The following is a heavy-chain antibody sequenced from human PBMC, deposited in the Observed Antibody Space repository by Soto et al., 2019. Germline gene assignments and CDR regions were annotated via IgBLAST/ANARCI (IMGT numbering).Heavy chain of an antibody. CDR1: GVSISDYY. CDR2: IHYSGST. J-gene: IGHJ4*02. CDR3: ARDFGRHCSSTRCDPVYFDY. Sequence: SETLSLTCTVSGVSISDYYWSWIRQPPGKGLEWIGYIHYSGSTDYNPSLKSRVTISVDTSKNQFSLELTSVTATDTAVYYCARDFGRHCSSTRCDPVYFDYWGQGTLVTVSS. V-gene: IGHV4-59*01. D-gene: IGHD2-2*01.